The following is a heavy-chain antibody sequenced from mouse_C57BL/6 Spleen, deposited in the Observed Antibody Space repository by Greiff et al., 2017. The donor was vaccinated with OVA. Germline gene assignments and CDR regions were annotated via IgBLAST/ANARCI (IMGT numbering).Heavy chain of an antibody. J-gene: IGHJ4*01. CDR2: IDPSDSET. D-gene: IGHD3-2*02. CDR1: GYTFTSYW. CDR3: ARGRRAQATNYAMDY. V-gene: IGHV1-52*01. Sequence: VQLQQPGAELVRPGSSVKLSCKASGYTFTSYWMHWVKQRPIQGLEWIGNIDPSDSETHYNQKFKDKATLTVDKSSSTAYMQLSSLTSEDSAVYDCARGRRAQATNYAMDYWGQGTSVTVSS.